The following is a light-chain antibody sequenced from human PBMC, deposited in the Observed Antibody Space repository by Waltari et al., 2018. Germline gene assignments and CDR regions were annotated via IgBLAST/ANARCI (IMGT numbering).Light chain of an antibody. V-gene: IGLV2-8*01. Sequence: QSALTQPPSASGSPGQSVTISCTGTTSDVGVYNFVSWYQQHPGEAPKRMIYECTKRPSGFPDRFAGSKSGNPASLTVSGLQAEDEADYYCASYADSDKLLFGGGTKLTVL. J-gene: IGLJ2*01. CDR1: TSDVGVYNF. CDR2: ECT. CDR3: ASYADSDKLL.